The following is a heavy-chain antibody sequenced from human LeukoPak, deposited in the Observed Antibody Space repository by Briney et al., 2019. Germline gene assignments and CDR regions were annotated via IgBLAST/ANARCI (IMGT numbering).Heavy chain of an antibody. CDR1: GYIFTSYG. Sequence: ASVKVSCKASGYIFTSYGISWVRQAPGQGLEWMGWISAYNANTNYAQKLQGRVTMTTDTSTSTAYMELRSLRSDDTAVYYCARVAAAGTVDYWGQGTLVTVSS. CDR3: ARVAAAGTVDY. D-gene: IGHD6-13*01. CDR2: ISAYNANT. V-gene: IGHV1-18*01. J-gene: IGHJ4*02.